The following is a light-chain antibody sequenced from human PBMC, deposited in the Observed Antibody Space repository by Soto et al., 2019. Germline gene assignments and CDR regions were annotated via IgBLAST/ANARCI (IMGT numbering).Light chain of an antibody. CDR1: SSNIGSNY. V-gene: IGLV1-47*01. CDR3: AAWDASLSACV. CDR2: RNN. J-gene: IGLJ1*01. Sequence: QSVLTQPPSASGTPGQRVNISCSGSSSNIGSNYVYWYRQFPGTAPKLLIQRNNQRPSGVPDRFSGSRSGTSASLAIVGLRSEDEAVYYCAAWDASLSACVFGNGTKVTVL.